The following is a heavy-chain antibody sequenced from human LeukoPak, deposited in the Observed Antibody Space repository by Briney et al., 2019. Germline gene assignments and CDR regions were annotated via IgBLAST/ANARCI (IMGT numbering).Heavy chain of an antibody. CDR3: ARGYCSGGSCGGFDY. V-gene: IGHV1-69*06. D-gene: IGHD2-15*01. CDR1: GGTFSSYA. CDR2: IIPIFGTA. Sequence: VASVKVSCKASGGTFSSYAISWVRQAPGQGLEWMGGIIPIFGTANYAQKFQGRVTITADKSTSTAYMELSSLRSEDTAVYYCARGYCSGGSCGGFDYWGQGTLVTVSS. J-gene: IGHJ4*02.